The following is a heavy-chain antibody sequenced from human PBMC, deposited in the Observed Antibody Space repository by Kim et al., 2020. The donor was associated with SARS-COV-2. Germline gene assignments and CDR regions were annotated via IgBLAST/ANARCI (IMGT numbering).Heavy chain of an antibody. D-gene: IGHD3-10*01. V-gene: IGHV3-9*01. J-gene: IGHJ6*02. CDR3: AKGYGSGSYWVKYRMDV. Sequence: SVKGRFTISRDNAKNSLCLQMNSLRAEETALYYCAKGYGSGSYWVKYRMDVWGQGTTVTVSS.